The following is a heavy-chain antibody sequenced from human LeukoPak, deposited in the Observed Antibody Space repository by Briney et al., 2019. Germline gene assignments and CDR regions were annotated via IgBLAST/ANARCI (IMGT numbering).Heavy chain of an antibody. V-gene: IGHV3-48*04. CDR2: ITSDTRTI. CDR3: ARSVEGHFDF. CDR1: GFTFNIYS. Sequence: PGGSLRLSCAASGFTFNIYSMNWVRQAPGKGLEWVSYITSDTRTIHYADSVKGRFTISRDNSKSSMYLQMSSLRAEDTAVYYCARSVEGHFDFWGQGTLVTVSS. J-gene: IGHJ4*02. D-gene: IGHD1-1*01.